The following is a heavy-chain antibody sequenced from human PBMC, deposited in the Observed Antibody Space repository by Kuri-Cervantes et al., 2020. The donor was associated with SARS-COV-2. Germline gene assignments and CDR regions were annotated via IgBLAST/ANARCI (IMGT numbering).Heavy chain of an antibody. J-gene: IGHJ1*01. CDR1: GFTFSSYA. D-gene: IGHD3-10*01. CDR2: ISYDGSNK. V-gene: IGHV3-30-3*01. CDR3: ARRSGYGSGSYYEAEYFQH. Sequence: GESLKISCAASGFTFSSYAMHWVRQAPGKGLEWVAVISYDGSNKYYADSVKGRFTISRGNSKNTLYLQMNSLRAEDTAVYYCARRSGYGSGSYYEAEYFQHWGQGTLVTVSS.